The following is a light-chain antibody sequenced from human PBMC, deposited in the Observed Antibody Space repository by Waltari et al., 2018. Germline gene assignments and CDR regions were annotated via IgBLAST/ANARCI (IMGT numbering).Light chain of an antibody. CDR1: SPRSYY. V-gene: IGLV3-19*01. J-gene: IGLJ2*01. CDR3: HSRDASGVGGS. CDR2: DKD. Sequence: SSELTQDPAVSVAMGQTVRITCKGDSPRSYYASWYQQRQGQAPILVIYDKDNRPSGVPDRFSGSSSHNTASLTITGAQAEDEASYYCHSRDASGVGGSFVGGTKLTVL.